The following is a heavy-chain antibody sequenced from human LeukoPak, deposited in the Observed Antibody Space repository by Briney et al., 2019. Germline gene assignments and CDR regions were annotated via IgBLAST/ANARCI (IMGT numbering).Heavy chain of an antibody. D-gene: IGHD1-26*01. Sequence: GGSLRLSCAASGFTFSSYWMHWVRQAPGKGLVWVSRINSDGSSTSYADSVKGRFTVSRDNAKNTLYLQMNSLRAEDTAVYYCARATGSYYSLGYWGQGTLVTVSP. J-gene: IGHJ4*02. CDR2: INSDGSST. V-gene: IGHV3-74*01. CDR1: GFTFSSYW. CDR3: ARATGSYYSLGY.